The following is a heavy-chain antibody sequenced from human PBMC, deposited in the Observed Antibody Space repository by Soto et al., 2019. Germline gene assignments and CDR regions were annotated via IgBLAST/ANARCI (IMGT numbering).Heavy chain of an antibody. CDR1: GFTFSSYA. CDR2: FSGSGGGT. J-gene: IGHJ4*02. CDR3: AKDNPSGLRFLFGY. D-gene: IGHD3-3*01. V-gene: IGHV3-23*01. Sequence: SGVSLRLSCAASGFTFSSYAMSLVRQAPGNGRDRVSAFSGSGGGTYCADSVKGRFTISRDNSKNTLYLQMNSLRAEDTAVYYCAKDNPSGLRFLFGYWGQGT.